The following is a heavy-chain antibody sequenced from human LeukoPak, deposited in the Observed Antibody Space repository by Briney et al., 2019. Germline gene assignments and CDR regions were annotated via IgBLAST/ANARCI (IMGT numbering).Heavy chain of an antibody. CDR3: AKSGYYDILTGYHRYFDY. D-gene: IGHD3-9*01. CDR1: GFTFDDYA. J-gene: IGHJ4*02. CDR2: ISWNSGSI. V-gene: IGHV3-9*01. Sequence: SLRLSCAASGFTFDDYAMHWVRQAPGKGLEWVSGISWNSGSIGYADSVKGRFTISRDNAKNSLYLQMNSLRAEDTALYYCAKSGYYDILTGYHRYFDYWGQGTLVTVSS.